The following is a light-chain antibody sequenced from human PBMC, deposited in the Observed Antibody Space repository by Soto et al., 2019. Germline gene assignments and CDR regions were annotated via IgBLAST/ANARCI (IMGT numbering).Light chain of an antibody. V-gene: IGKV1-33*01. Sequence: DIQMTQSPSSLSASVGDRVTITCQASQDISNYLNWYQQKLGKAPKLLIYDASNLETGVPSRFSGSGSGTYFTFTISRLQPEDIATYYCQQYSHLITFGQGTRLEIK. J-gene: IGKJ5*01. CDR3: QQYSHLIT. CDR1: QDISNY. CDR2: DAS.